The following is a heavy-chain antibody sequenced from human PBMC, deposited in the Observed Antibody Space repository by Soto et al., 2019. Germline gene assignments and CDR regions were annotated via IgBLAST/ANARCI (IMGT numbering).Heavy chain of an antibody. CDR1: GYTFTSYA. V-gene: IGHV1-3*01. D-gene: IGHD3-3*01. Sequence: ASVKVACKASGYTFTSYAMHWVLQAPGQRLEWMGWINAGNGNTKYSQKFQGRVTITRDTSASTAYMELSSLRSEDTAVYYCARSRSSITIFAREYGMDVWGQGTTVTVSS. J-gene: IGHJ6*02. CDR2: INAGNGNT. CDR3: ARSRSSITIFAREYGMDV.